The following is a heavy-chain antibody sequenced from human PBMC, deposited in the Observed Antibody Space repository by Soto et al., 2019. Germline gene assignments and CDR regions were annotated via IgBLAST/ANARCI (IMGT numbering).Heavy chain of an antibody. Sequence: TSETLSLTCTVSGGSISTSRYYWGWIRQPPGKGLEWIGSIYYSGTAYYNPSLMSRVTISVDTSKSQFSLKLSSVTAADTAVYFCARRGYNFGFGIDVWGQGTTVTVSS. V-gene: IGHV4-39*01. CDR2: IYYSGTA. J-gene: IGHJ6*02. CDR1: GGSISTSRYY. D-gene: IGHD5-18*01. CDR3: ARRGYNFGFGIDV.